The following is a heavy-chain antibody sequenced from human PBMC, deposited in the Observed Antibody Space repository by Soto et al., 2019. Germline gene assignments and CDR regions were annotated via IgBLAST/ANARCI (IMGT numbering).Heavy chain of an antibody. J-gene: IGHJ4*02. CDR3: ARVGVGAYYLDN. D-gene: IGHD1-26*01. CDR2: INVDGRKT. Sequence: EVQLVESGGGLVQPGGSLRLSCEASGFPFSTCWMHWVRQAPGKGLVWVSRINVDGRKTSYADSVEGRFTISRQNAKSTLYRQMHRLRTEGTSVYYCARVGVGAYYLDNWVQGAIDTFSS. V-gene: IGHV3-74*01. CDR1: GFPFSTCW.